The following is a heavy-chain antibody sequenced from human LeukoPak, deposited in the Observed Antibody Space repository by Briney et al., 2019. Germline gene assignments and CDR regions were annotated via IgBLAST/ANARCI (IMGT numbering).Heavy chain of an antibody. CDR3: ARDQYSGNYGTYYYYYMDV. D-gene: IGHD1-26*01. Sequence: SGGSLRLSCADSGFTFSNYNMNWVRQAPGKAMEWVSSITSSGTYTFYADSVKGRFTISRDNAKNSLYLQMDSLGPEDTAVYYCARDQYSGNYGTYYYYYMDVWGKGTTVTISS. J-gene: IGHJ6*03. CDR2: ITSSGTYT. CDR1: GFTFSNYN. V-gene: IGHV3-21*01.